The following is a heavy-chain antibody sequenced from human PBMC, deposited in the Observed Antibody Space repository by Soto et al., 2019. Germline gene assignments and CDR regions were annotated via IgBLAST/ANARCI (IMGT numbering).Heavy chain of an antibody. CDR1: RFTFSSYF. Sequence: SVKVACKTSRFTFSSYFMHWFRQAPGQGLQWVGIIKPTGGTTDYTQEFQYRVTMTRDTSTSTVYMELSSLRSADTALYYCAREYPPTYSCASWAQGTVVTVSS. V-gene: IGHV1-46*01. D-gene: IGHD2-15*01. J-gene: IGHJ5*02. CDR2: IKPTGGTT. CDR3: AREYPPTYSCAS.